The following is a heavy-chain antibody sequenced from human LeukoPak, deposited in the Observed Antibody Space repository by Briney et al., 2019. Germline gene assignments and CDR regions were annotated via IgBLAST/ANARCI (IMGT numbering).Heavy chain of an antibody. CDR3: ARDSTLSNY. Sequence: PGGSLRLSCAASGLTFSSYWMTWVRQAPGKGLEWVATIKYDGSETYYVDSVRGRFSISRDNAKNSLYLQMNSLRAGDTAVYYCARDSTLSNYWGQGTLVTVSS. CDR1: GLTFSSYW. CDR2: IKYDGSET. D-gene: IGHD3-16*01. J-gene: IGHJ4*02. V-gene: IGHV3-7*04.